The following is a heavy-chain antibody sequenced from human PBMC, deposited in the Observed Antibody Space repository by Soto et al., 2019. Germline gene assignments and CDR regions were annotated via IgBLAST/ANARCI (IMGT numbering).Heavy chain of an antibody. CDR1: DYSFTGYG. J-gene: IGHJ6*02. D-gene: IGHD3-3*01. Sequence: GASVKVSCKAYDYSFTGYGITWVRQAPGQGLEWVGWISTYNHYTYYAQKLQGRVTMTTDTSTSTAYMELRSLRSDDTAVYYCARLNYDFWSGSYYYTMDVWGQGTTVTVS. V-gene: IGHV1-18*01. CDR3: ARLNYDFWSGSYYYTMDV. CDR2: ISTYNHYT.